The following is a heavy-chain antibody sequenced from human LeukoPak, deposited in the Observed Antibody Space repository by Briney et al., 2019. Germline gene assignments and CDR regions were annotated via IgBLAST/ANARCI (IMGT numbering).Heavy chain of an antibody. CDR3: AKDRQLGDCSGGTCYRHLDY. CDR1: GFTFSSSA. Sequence: GGSLRLSCAASGFTFSSSAMSWVRQAPGKGLEWVSAISYIGDKMYYAESVKGRFTISRDNSKNMLYVQMNSLRPEDTAVYYCAKDRQLGDCSGGTCYRHLDYWGQGTLVTVSS. V-gene: IGHV3-23*01. CDR2: ISYIGDKM. D-gene: IGHD2-15*01. J-gene: IGHJ4*02.